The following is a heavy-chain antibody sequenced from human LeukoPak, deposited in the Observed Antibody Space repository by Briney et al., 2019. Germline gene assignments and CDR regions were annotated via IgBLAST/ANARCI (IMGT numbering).Heavy chain of an antibody. CDR2: ISGSGYST. D-gene: IGHD2-2*01. CDR3: AKDYIGYDEDFDY. V-gene: IGHV3-23*01. J-gene: IGHJ4*02. CDR1: GFTFSSYA. Sequence: GRSLRLSCAASGFTFSSYAMSWVRQAPGKGLGWVSSISGSGYSTYYPKSVKGRFSISRDNSKNTLYLEMNSLRAEDTAVYYCAKDYIGYDEDFDYWGQGTLVTVSS.